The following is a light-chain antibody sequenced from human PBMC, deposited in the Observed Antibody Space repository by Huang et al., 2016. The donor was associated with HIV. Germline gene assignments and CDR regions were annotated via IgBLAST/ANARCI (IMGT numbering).Light chain of an antibody. CDR1: DDIKTY. Sequence: DIEMTQSPSSLSASVGDIVTISCRAGDDIKTYLSWFQQKPGEAPKLLIYGASNLQTGVPSRFRGSGSGTYFTLTITSLQPEDFATYFCQQSFAAPPEDTFGQGTKLEL. J-gene: IGKJ2*01. CDR3: QQSFAAPPEDT. V-gene: IGKV1-39*01. CDR2: GAS.